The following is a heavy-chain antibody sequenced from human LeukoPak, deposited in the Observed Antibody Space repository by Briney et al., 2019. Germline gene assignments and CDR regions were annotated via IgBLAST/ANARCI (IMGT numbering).Heavy chain of an antibody. D-gene: IGHD3-22*01. Sequence: SVKVSCKASGGTFSSYAISWVRQAPGQGLEWMGGIIPIFGTANYAQKFQGRVTITADESTSTAYMELSSLRSEETAVYYCASELYYYDSSGYYLNWGQGTLVTVSS. CDR3: ASELYYYDSSGYYLN. CDR2: IIPIFGTA. J-gene: IGHJ4*02. V-gene: IGHV1-69*13. CDR1: GGTFSSYA.